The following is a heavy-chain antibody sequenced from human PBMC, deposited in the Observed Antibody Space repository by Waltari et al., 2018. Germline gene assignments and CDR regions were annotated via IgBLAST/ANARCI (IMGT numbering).Heavy chain of an antibody. V-gene: IGHV3-48*01. CDR1: GFTFSSYS. D-gene: IGHD2-21*01. J-gene: IGHJ4*02. CDR3: ARGPPGLFYYFDY. Sequence: EVQLVESGGGLVQPGGSLRLSCAASGFTFSSYSMNWVRQAPGKGLEWVSYISSSSSTIYYADSVKGRFTISRDNAKNSLYLQMNSLRAEDTAVYYCARGPPGLFYYFDYWGQGTLVTVSS. CDR2: ISSSSSTI.